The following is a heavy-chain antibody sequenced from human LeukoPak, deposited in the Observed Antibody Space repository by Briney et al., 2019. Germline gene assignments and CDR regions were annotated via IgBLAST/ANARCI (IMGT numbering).Heavy chain of an antibody. V-gene: IGHV3-7*01. D-gene: IGHD2-2*01. CDR3: ARDAMRGGDFDY. CDR2: IKEDGTEQ. J-gene: IGHJ4*02. CDR1: GFTSSRYW. Sequence: GGSLRLSCAASGFTSSRYWMTWVRQAPGKGPEWVANIKEDGTEQYYVDSVRGRFTISRDNAKNSLCVQMNSLRVEDTAVYYCARDAMRGGDFDYWGQGTLVTVSS.